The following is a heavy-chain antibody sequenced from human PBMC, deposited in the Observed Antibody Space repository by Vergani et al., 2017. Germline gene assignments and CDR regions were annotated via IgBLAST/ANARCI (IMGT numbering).Heavy chain of an antibody. CDR3: ARQFWVSQGVGAFET. CDR1: GYSISRGYY. V-gene: IGHV4-38-2*02. Sequence: QVQLQESGPGLVKPSETLSLTCSVSGYSISRGYYWGWIRQPPGKGLEWIATVFHSGSAYYYPFLRRRVTISVETSKNQFSLRLTTLTAADTAVYYCARQFWVSQGVGAFETWGRGTEVSVSS. CDR2: VFHSGSA. J-gene: IGHJ3*02. D-gene: IGHD3-16*01.